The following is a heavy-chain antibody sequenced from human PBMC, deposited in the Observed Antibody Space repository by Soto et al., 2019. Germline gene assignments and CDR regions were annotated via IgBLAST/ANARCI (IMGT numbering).Heavy chain of an antibody. D-gene: IGHD2-15*01. Sequence: ASVKVSCKASGYTFTNYPIHWVRQAPGQRLEWMGWIYAGNGNTKYSRKFQDRVTFTRDTSASTAYMDLSSLRSEDTAVYYCARDCSGGPPGYFDNWGQGTPVTVSS. J-gene: IGHJ4*02. CDR1: GYTFTNYP. CDR3: ARDCSGGPPGYFDN. V-gene: IGHV1-3*01. CDR2: IYAGNGNT.